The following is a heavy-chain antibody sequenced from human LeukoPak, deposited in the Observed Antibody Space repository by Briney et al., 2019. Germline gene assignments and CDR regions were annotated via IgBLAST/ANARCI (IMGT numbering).Heavy chain of an antibody. CDR1: GFTFSDYY. V-gene: IGHV3-11*01. Sequence: GGSLRLSCAASGFTFSDYYMSWIRQAPGKGLEWVSYISSSGSTIYYADSVKGRFTISRDNAKNSLYLQMNSLRAEDTAVYYCTRDSLLWFGELSNVLYYYGMDVWGQGTTVTVSS. CDR2: ISSSGSTI. J-gene: IGHJ6*02. CDR3: TRDSLLWFGELSNVLYYYGMDV. D-gene: IGHD3-10*01.